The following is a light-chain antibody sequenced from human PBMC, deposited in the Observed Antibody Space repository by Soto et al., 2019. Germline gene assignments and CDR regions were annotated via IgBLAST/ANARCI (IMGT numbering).Light chain of an antibody. CDR1: QDISSY. Sequence: DIQMTQSPSSLSGSVGDRFTITCHASQDISSYLSWYQQKPGKAPKLLIYGASNLEIGVPSRFSGGGSGTEFTFTIRSLQPEDIGTYYCQQYDTLPSFGGGTKVDIK. CDR2: GAS. J-gene: IGKJ4*01. CDR3: QQYDTLPS. V-gene: IGKV1-33*01.